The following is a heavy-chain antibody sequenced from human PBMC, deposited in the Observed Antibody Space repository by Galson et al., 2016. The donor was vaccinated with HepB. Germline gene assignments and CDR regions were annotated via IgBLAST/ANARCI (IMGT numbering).Heavy chain of an antibody. V-gene: IGHV1-18*04. CDR3: AREGYCSGGSCQNYYYYGMDV. J-gene: IGHJ6*02. CDR2: ISTYHGNT. CDR1: GYIFTNFG. Sequence: SVKVSCKASGYIFTNFGIGWVRQAPGQGLEWMGWISTYHGNTNDALDLQGRVTMTTDTSTNTAYMDLRSLRSDDTAVYYCAREGYCSGGSCQNYYYYGMDVWGQGTLVTVSS. D-gene: IGHD2-15*01.